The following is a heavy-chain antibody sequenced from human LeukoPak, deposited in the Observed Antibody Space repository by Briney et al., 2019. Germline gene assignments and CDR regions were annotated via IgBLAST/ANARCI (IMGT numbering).Heavy chain of an antibody. J-gene: IGHJ5*02. Sequence: PGGSLRLSCAASGFTFSTFVMHWVRQGPGKGLEWVALISYDGSNKYYADSVKGRFTISRDNSKNTLYLQMNSLRAEDTAVFYCARSPTIFGSFDPWGQGTLVTVSS. CDR1: GFTFSTFV. CDR2: ISYDGSNK. CDR3: ARSPTIFGSFDP. D-gene: IGHD3-3*01. V-gene: IGHV3-30*04.